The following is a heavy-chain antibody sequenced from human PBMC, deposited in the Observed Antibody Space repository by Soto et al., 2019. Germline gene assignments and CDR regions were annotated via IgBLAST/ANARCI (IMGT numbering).Heavy chain of an antibody. Sequence: GSLRLSCAASGFTFSNYGMHWVRQAPGKGLEWVAVIWYDGSNKYYADSVKGRFTISRDNSKNTLYLQMNSLRVEDTAVYYCARGLYSSNWYPDYWGQGTLVTVSS. D-gene: IGHD6-13*01. CDR2: IWYDGSNK. CDR3: ARGLYSSNWYPDY. V-gene: IGHV3-33*01. CDR1: GFTFSNYG. J-gene: IGHJ4*02.